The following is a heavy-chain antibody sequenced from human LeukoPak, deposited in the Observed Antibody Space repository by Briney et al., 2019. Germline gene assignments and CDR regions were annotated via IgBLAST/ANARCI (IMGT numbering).Heavy chain of an antibody. V-gene: IGHV4-59*01. Sequence: SETLSLTXTVSGGSISSYYWSWIWQPPGKGLEWIGYIYYSGSTNYNPSLKSRVTISVDTSKNQFSLKLSSVTAADTAVYYCARGIVVATAIPESSGRIFDYWGQGTLVTVSS. CDR2: IYYSGST. CDR1: GGSISSYY. J-gene: IGHJ4*02. CDR3: ARGIVVATAIPESSGRIFDY. D-gene: IGHD2-21*02.